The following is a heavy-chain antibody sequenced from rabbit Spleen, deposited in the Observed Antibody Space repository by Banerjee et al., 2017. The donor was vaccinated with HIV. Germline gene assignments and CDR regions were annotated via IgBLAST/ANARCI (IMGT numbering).Heavy chain of an antibody. D-gene: IGHD1-1*01. CDR3: ARDLPEIIGWNFGF. V-gene: IGHV1S45*01. Sequence: QQQLVESGGGLVKPEGSLTLTCKASGFSFSEKEAMCWVRQAPGKGLEWIGCINTITGKTVYATGTKGRFAIARASSTTVFLQVTRLTAADTATYFCARDLPEIIGWNFGFWGPGTLVTVS. J-gene: IGHJ4*02. CDR2: INTITGKT. CDR1: GFSFSEKEA.